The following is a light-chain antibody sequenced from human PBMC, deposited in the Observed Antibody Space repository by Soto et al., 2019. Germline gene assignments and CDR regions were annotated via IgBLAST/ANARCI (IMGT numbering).Light chain of an antibody. CDR2: GAS. CDR3: QQYGSSLPWK. CDR1: QSVSSY. V-gene: IGKV3-20*01. Sequence: EIVMTHSPATLSVSPGERATLSFRSSQSVSSYLAWYQQKPGQAPRLLIYGASTRATDIPDRFSGSGSGTDFTLTISRLEPEDFAVFYCQQYGSSLPWKFGQGTKVDIK. J-gene: IGKJ1*01.